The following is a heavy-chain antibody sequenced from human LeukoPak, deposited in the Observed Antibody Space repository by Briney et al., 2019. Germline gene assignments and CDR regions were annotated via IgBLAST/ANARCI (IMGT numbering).Heavy chain of an antibody. J-gene: IGHJ6*03. Sequence: PGGSLRLSCAASGFTFSRYGMHWVRQAPGKGLEWVGFIRSKAYGGTTEYAASVKGRFTISRDDSKSIAYLQMNSLKTEDTAVYYCTRDREVGRYYYYYYYMDVWGKGTTVTVSS. CDR1: GFTFSRYG. D-gene: IGHD2-2*01. V-gene: IGHV3-49*04. CDR3: TRDREVGRYYYYYYYMDV. CDR2: IRSKAYGGTT.